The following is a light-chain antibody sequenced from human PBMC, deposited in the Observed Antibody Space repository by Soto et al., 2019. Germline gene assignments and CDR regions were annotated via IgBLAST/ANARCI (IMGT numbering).Light chain of an antibody. CDR3: LHYGGSPLT. CDR1: QSVNSDY. V-gene: IGKV3-20*01. Sequence: EIVLTQSPGTLSLSPWERATLSCRASQSVNSDYLAWFQQKPGQAPRLLIYGASTRTTGIPDRFSGSGSGTDFTLTIGRLEHGDFAVYYFLHYGGSPLTFGQGTRLEIK. CDR2: GAS. J-gene: IGKJ5*01.